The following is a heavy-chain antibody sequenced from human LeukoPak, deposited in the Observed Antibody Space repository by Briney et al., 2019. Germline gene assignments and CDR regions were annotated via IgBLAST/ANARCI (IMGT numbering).Heavy chain of an antibody. CDR3: ATDLTTVTNFDY. D-gene: IGHD4-11*01. CDR2: FDPEDGET. J-gene: IGHJ4*02. CDR1: GYTLTELS. Sequence: GASVKVSCKVSGYTLTELSMHWVRQAPGKGLEWMGGFDPEDGETIYAQKFQGRVTMTEDTSTDTAYMELSSLRSEDTAVYYCATDLTTVTNFDYWGQGTLVTVSS. V-gene: IGHV1-24*01.